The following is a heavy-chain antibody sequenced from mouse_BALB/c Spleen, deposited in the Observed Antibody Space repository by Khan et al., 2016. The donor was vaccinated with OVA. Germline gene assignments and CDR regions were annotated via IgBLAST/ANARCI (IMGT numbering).Heavy chain of an antibody. D-gene: IGHD1-1*01. CDR2: INPSTSYT. CDR1: GYTFTNYW. J-gene: IGHJ3*01. Sequence: QVHLKQSGAELAKPGASVKMSCKASGYTFTNYWMHWVKQRPGQGLEWIGYINPSTSYTAYNQKFKDKATLTADKSSSQAYMQLRVRTSENAAFYCWLNQGSSSAGFTYWGQGTLVTVSA. V-gene: IGHV1-7*01. CDR3: LNQGSSSAGFTY.